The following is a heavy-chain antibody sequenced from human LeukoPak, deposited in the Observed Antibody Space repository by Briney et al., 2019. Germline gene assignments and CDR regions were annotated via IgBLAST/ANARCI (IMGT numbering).Heavy chain of an antibody. Sequence: GGSLRLSCAASGLTFSSYSMNWVRQAPGKGLEWVSSISSSSSYIYYADSVKGRFTISRDNAKNSLYLQMNSLRAEDTAVYYWARVGGGDLKLGFDYWGQGTLVTVSS. J-gene: IGHJ4*02. V-gene: IGHV3-21*01. CDR1: GLTFSSYS. CDR3: ARVGGGDLKLGFDY. CDR2: ISSSSSYI. D-gene: IGHD2-21*02.